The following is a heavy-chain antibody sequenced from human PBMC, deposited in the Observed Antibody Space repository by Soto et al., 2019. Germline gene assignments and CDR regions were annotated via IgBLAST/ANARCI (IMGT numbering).Heavy chain of an antibody. CDR1: RFTFTSYS. D-gene: IGHD4-17*01. CDR3: ARGSSTVTRHFDY. Sequence: GGSLRLSCAASRFTFTSYSMSWVRQAPGKGLEWVSIISSTGDDKYYADSVKDRFTISRDNSENTLYLQMNSLGAEDTAVDYCARGSSTVTRHFDYWGPGTLVTVSS. CDR2: ISSTGDDK. J-gene: IGHJ4*02. V-gene: IGHV3-23*01.